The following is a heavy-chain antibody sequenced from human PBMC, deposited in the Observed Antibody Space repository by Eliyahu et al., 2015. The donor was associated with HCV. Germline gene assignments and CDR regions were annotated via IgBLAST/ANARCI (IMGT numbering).Heavy chain of an antibody. CDR3: ARLDPTSAVYFDY. CDR1: AFTVNDNY. Sequence: EVQLVESGGGLVQPGGSLRLSCAASAFTVNDNYMAWVRQAPGKGLEWVSVIYSGGSTFYADSVKGRFTISRDTSKNTVYLQMDNLRAEDTAVYYCARLDPTSAVYFDYWGRGTLVTVSS. V-gene: IGHV3-66*01. CDR2: IYSGGST. J-gene: IGHJ4*02. D-gene: IGHD3/OR15-3a*01.